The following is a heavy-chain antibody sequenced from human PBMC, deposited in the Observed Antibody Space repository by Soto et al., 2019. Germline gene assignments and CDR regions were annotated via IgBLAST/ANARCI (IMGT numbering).Heavy chain of an antibody. CDR1: GGTFGRYT. CDR2: ILPVLGNT. Sequence: QVQLVQSGPQVKQPGSSVKVSCTAYGGTFGRYTISWVRQSPGQGREWMGGILPVLGNTNVAQRFQDGLTFTADESTSTAYLELSSLKPEDKALYYCERGSVVLTGTNAPFDHWGQGILVTVSS. CDR3: ERGSVVLTGTNAPFDH. J-gene: IGHJ4*02. V-gene: IGHV1-69*16. D-gene: IGHD3-9*01.